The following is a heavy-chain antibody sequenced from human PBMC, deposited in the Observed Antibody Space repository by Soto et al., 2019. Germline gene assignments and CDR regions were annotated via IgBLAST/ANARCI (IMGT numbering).Heavy chain of an antibody. D-gene: IGHD3-16*01. J-gene: IGHJ4*02. CDR3: AKAWGRVGGVYYFDY. CDR2: ISGSGGST. CDR1: GFTFSSYA. Sequence: PGGSLRLSCAASGFTFSSYAMSWVRQAPGKGLEWVSAISGSGGSTYYADSVKGRFTISRDNSNNTLYPQMNSLRAEDTAVYYCAKAWGRVGGVYYFDYWGQGTLVTVSS. V-gene: IGHV3-23*01.